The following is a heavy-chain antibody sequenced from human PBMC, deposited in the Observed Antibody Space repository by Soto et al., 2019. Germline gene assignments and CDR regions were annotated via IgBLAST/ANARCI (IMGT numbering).Heavy chain of an antibody. CDR1: GGTFSSYT. Sequence: QVQLVQSGAEVKKPGSSVKVSCKASGGTFSSYTISWVRQAPGQGLEWMGRIIPILGIANYAQKFQGRVTITADKSTSTAYMELSSLRSEDTAVYYCARGKGTYSGDAFDIWGQGTMVTVSS. CDR2: IIPILGIA. CDR3: ARGKGTYSGDAFDI. V-gene: IGHV1-69*02. D-gene: IGHD1-1*01. J-gene: IGHJ3*02.